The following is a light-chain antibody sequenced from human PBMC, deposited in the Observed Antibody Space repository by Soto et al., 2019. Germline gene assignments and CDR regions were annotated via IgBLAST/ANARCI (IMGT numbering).Light chain of an antibody. Sequence: DIQMSQSPATLSASVAHRLTITCRASQSISSWLAWYEQKPGKAPKLLIYKASSLESGVPSRFSGSGSGTEFTLTISSLQPDDFATYYCQQYNSYSWTFGQGTNVDI. V-gene: IGKV1-5*03. CDR3: QQYNSYSWT. CDR2: KAS. CDR1: QSISSW. J-gene: IGKJ1*01.